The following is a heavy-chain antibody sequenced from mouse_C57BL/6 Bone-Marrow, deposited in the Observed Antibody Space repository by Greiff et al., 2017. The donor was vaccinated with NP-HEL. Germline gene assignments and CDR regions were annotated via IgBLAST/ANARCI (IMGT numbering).Heavy chain of an antibody. CDR3: ARGAY. CDR2: IYPGDGDT. J-gene: IGHJ3*01. V-gene: IGHV1-80*01. CDR1: GYAFSNYW. Sequence: QVQLKESGAELVKPGASVKISCKASGYAFSNYWMNWVKQRPGKGLEWIGQIYPGDGDTNYNGKFKDKATLTADKSSSTAYMKLRRLTSEDSAVYFCARGAYWGQGTLVTVSA.